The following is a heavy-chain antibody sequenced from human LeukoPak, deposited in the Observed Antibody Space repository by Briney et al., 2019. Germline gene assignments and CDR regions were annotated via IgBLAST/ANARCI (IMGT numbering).Heavy chain of an antibody. V-gene: IGHV1-18*01. Sequence: ASVKVSCKSSGYTFTNYGISWVRQAPGQGLEWMGWISAYNGNTNYAQKIQGRVTMTTDTSTNTAYMELRGLRSDDTAVYYCARNQGTSVGLDSYLWFGRYGMDVWGQGTTVTVSS. J-gene: IGHJ6*02. D-gene: IGHD3-10*01. CDR3: ARNQGTSVGLDSYLWFGRYGMDV. CDR1: GYTFTNYG. CDR2: ISAYNGNT.